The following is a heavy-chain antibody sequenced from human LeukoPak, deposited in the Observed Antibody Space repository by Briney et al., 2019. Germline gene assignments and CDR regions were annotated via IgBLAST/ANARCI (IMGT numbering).Heavy chain of an antibody. CDR3: TREGGYFGSGSYSALHDAFDI. J-gene: IGHJ3*02. D-gene: IGHD3-10*01. V-gene: IGHV3-49*03. Sequence: GRSLRLSCTASGFTFGDYAMSWFRQAPGKGLEGVGFIRSKAYGGTTEYAASVKGRFTISRDDSKSTAYLQMNSLKTEDTAVYYCTREGGYFGSGSYSALHDAFDIWGQGTMVTVSS. CDR2: IRSKAYGGTT. CDR1: GFTFGDYA.